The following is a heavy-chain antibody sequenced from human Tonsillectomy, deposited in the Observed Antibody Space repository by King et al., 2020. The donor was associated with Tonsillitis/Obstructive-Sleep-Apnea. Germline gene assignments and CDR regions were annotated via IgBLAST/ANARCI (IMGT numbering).Heavy chain of an antibody. V-gene: IGHV3-53*01. Sequence: EQLVQSGGGLIQPGGSLRLSCAASGFTVSSNYMSWVRQAPGKGLEWVSVIYSGGSTYYADSVKGRFTISGDNSKNTLYLQMNSLRAEDTAVYYCARDLVGVVPAAIYGNYYYYGMDVWGQGTTVTVSS. CDR1: GFTVSSNY. D-gene: IGHD2-2*02. CDR2: IYSGGST. J-gene: IGHJ6*02. CDR3: ARDLVGVVPAAIYGNYYYYGMDV.